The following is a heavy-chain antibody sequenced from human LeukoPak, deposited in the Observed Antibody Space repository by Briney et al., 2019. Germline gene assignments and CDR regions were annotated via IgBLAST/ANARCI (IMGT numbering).Heavy chain of an antibody. CDR2: IYHSGST. CDR1: GYSISSGYY. V-gene: IGHV4-38-2*02. J-gene: IGHJ4*02. Sequence: SETLSLTCTVSGYSISSGYYWGWIRQPPGKGLEWIGSIYHSGSTYYNPSLKSRVTISVDTSKNQFSLKLSSVTAADTAVYYCARYSGSYPIDYWGQGTLVIVSS. CDR3: ARYSGSYPIDY. D-gene: IGHD1-26*01.